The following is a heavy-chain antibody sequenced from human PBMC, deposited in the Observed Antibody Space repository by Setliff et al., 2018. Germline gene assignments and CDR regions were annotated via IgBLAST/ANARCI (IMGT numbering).Heavy chain of an antibody. CDR1: GFTFSSYG. Sequence: QPGGSLRLSCAASGFTFSSYGMHWVRQAPGKGLEWVAFIRYDGSNKYYADSVKGRFTISRDNSKNTLYLQRNSLRAEDTAVYYCAKDSFMTTVTTIYWYFDLWGRGTLVTVSS. CDR3: AKDSFMTTVTTIYWYFDL. D-gene: IGHD4-17*01. CDR2: IRYDGSNK. V-gene: IGHV3-30*02. J-gene: IGHJ2*01.